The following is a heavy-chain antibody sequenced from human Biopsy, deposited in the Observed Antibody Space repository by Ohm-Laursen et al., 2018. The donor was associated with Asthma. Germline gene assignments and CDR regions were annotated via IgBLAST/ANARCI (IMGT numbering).Heavy chain of an antibody. Sequence: SVKVSCNASGYMFINYAMHWVRQAPGQRLEWMGWINAGNGNTKYSQKFQGRVTITRDTSASTAYMELSSLRSEDTAVYYCARTYYDFLTGQVNDAFAMWGQGTMVTVSS. CDR3: ARTYYDFLTGQVNDAFAM. CDR2: INAGNGNT. V-gene: IGHV1-3*01. J-gene: IGHJ3*02. CDR1: GYMFINYA. D-gene: IGHD3-9*01.